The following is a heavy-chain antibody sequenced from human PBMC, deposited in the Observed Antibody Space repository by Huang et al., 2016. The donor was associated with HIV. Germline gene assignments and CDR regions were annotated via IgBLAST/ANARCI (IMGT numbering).Heavy chain of an antibody. J-gene: IGHJ5*02. CDR1: GFAFSSYG. D-gene: IGHD6-19*01. CDR2: IGSDSSYI. V-gene: IGHV3-21*02. Sequence: EVELVESGGGLVKPGGSLRLSCAASGFAFSSYGMNWVRQAPGKGREGGAVIGSDSSYIYYADSVKGRVTISRDNAKSSIYLQLDSLRAEDTAVYYCAYQQWLVGGLNHWGQGTLVVVSS. CDR3: AYQQWLVGGLNH.